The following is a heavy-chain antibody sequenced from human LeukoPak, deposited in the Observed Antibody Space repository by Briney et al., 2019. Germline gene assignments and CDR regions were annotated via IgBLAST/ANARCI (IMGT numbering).Heavy chain of an antibody. V-gene: IGHV3-23*01. CDR1: AFTFRSYA. D-gene: IGHD1-26*01. Sequence: PGGSLRLSCAASAFTFRSYAMSWVRRAGGKGLEWVSAISGSGGSTYYADSVKGRFTISRDNSKNTLYLQMNSLRADDTAVYYCAKDLGRYRNNFFDYWGQGNLVTVSS. CDR3: AKDLGRYRNNFFDY. J-gene: IGHJ4*02. CDR2: ISGSGGST.